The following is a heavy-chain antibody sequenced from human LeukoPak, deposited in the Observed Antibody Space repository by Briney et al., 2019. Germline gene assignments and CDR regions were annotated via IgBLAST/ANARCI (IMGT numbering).Heavy chain of an antibody. CDR2: INSDGSST. D-gene: IGHD3-3*01. V-gene: IGHV3-74*01. J-gene: IGHJ4*02. CDR1: GFTFSSYW. CDR3: AKDHYWSIDY. Sequence: PGGSLRLSCAASGFTFSSYWVHWVRQAPGKGLVWVSRINSDGSSTSYADSVKGRFTISRDIAKNTLYLQMNSLRAEDTGVYYCAKDHYWSIDYWGRGTLVTVSS.